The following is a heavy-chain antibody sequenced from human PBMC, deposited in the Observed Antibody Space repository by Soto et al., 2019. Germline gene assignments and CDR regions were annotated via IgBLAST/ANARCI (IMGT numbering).Heavy chain of an antibody. CDR3: ARVPGGTIFGVVMG. CDR2: ISSNGGST. V-gene: IGHV3-64*01. J-gene: IGHJ4*02. Sequence: GGSLRLSCAASGFTFSSYAMHWVRQAPGKGLEYVSAISSNGGSTYYANSVKGRFTISRDNSKNTLYLQMGSLRAEDTAVYYCARVPGGTIFGVVMGWGQGTLVTVSS. D-gene: IGHD3-3*01. CDR1: GFTFSSYA.